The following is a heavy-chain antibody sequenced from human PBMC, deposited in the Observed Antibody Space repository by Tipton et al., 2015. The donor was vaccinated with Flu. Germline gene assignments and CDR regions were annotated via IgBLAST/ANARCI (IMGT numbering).Heavy chain of an antibody. CDR3: ARSSSGWTRNDAFDI. CDR1: GFTFSDYY. V-gene: IGHV3-11*01. J-gene: IGHJ3*02. CDR2: ISSSGSTI. D-gene: IGHD6-19*01. Sequence: GSLRLSCAASGFTFSDYYMSWIRQAPGKGLEWVSHISSSGSTINYADSVKGRFSISRDSSKNTLYLQMNSPRAEDTAVYYCARSSSGWTRNDAFDIWGQGTMVTVSS.